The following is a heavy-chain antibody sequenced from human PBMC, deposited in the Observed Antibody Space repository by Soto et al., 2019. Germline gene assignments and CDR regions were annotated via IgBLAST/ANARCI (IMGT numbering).Heavy chain of an antibody. Sequence: GGSLRLSCAASGFTVSSNYMSWVRQAPGKGLEWVSVIYSGGSTYYADSVKGRFTISRDNSKNTLYLQMNSLRAEDTAVYYCAREYSSSSERRAFDIWGQGTMVTVSS. CDR1: GFTVSSNY. J-gene: IGHJ3*02. D-gene: IGHD6-6*01. V-gene: IGHV3-53*01. CDR2: IYSGGST. CDR3: AREYSSSSERRAFDI.